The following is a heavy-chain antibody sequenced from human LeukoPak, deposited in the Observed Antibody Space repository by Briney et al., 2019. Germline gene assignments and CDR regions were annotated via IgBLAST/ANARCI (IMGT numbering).Heavy chain of an antibody. J-gene: IGHJ6*04. Sequence: SVKVSCTTSVGTFTTYAISWVRHPPGQGLEWVGGLTPIVGVANYAQKFQGRVTITADESTSTAYMELRSLRSEDAAVYYCARCLDTAMVPFVWGKGTTVTVSS. CDR2: LTPIVGVA. CDR1: VGTFTTYA. D-gene: IGHD5-18*01. CDR3: ARCLDTAMVPFV. V-gene: IGHV1-69*01.